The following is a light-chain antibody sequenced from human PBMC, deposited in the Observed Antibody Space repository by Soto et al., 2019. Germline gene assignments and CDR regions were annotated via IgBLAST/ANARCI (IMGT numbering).Light chain of an antibody. CDR3: QVWDSSSDHSYV. CDR1: SIGSNS. CDR2: YDS. J-gene: IGLJ1*01. V-gene: IGLV3-21*04. Sequence: SYELTQPPSVSVAPGKTARISCGGDSIGSNSVHWYQQKPGQAPLLVIYYDSNRPSGIPERFSGSNSGNTVTLTISRVEAGDEADYYCQVWDSSSDHSYVFGPGTKFTVL.